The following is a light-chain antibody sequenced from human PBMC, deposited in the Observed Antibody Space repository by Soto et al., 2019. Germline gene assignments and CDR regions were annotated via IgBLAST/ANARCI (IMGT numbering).Light chain of an antibody. J-gene: IGKJ5*01. CDR3: QQYSSSPRT. CDR1: QGIGSY. V-gene: IGKV1-9*01. CDR2: AAS. Sequence: IQWTQSPSSLSASVGDRVTITCRASQGIGSYLAWYQQKPGEAPKLLIFAASTLQSGVPSRFSGSGSGTDFSLTISRLEPEDFAVYHCQQYSSSPRTFGQGTRLEIK.